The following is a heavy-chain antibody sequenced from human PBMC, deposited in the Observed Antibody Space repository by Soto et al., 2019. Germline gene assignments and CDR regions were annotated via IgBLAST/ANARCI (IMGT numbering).Heavy chain of an antibody. CDR1: GYTFINYG. Sequence: VQLVQSGAEVKESGASVKVSCKASGYTFINYGVAWVRRAPGQGPEWMGWLSGSNGDTKYAQNLQNRVSLTTDTSTNTAYMELRSLRPDDTAIYFCGRGGLAVSGTYDYWGQGTLVTVSS. V-gene: IGHV1-18*01. CDR2: LSGSNGDT. J-gene: IGHJ4*02. CDR3: GRGGLAVSGTYDY. D-gene: IGHD6-19*01.